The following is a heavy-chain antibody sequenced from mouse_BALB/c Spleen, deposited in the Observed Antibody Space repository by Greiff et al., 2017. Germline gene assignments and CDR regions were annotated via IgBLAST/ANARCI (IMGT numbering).Heavy chain of an antibody. CDR2: ISSGGSYT. CDR1: GFTFSSYA. Sequence: EVQVVESGGGLVKPGGSLKLSCAASGFTFSSYAMSWVRQTPEKRLEWVATISSGGSYTYYPDSVKGRFTISRDNAKNTLYLQMSSLRSEDTAMYYCARRPDGYYFDYWGQGTTLTVSS. CDR3: ARRPDGYYFDY. V-gene: IGHV5-9-3*01. D-gene: IGHD2-3*01. J-gene: IGHJ2*01.